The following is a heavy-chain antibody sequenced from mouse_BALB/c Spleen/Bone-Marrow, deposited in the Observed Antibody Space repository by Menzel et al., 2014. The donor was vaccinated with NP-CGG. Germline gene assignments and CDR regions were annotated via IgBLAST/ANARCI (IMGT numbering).Heavy chain of an antibody. CDR2: INPYNDGT. D-gene: IGHD2-2*01. V-gene: IGHV1-14*01. CDR1: GYTFTSYV. J-gene: IGHJ1*01. CDR3: ARSLYGYDWYFDV. Sequence: EVQLQQSGPELVKPGASVKMSCKASGYTFTSYVMHWVKQKPGQGLGWIGNINPYNDGTKYNEKFKGKATLTSDKSSSTAFMELSSLTSEDSAVYYCARSLYGYDWYFDVWGAGTTVTVSS.